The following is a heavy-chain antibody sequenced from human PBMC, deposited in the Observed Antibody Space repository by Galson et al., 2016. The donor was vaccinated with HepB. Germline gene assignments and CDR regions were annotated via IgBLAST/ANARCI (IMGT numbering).Heavy chain of an antibody. J-gene: IGHJ5*02. CDR3: ARHKTNGDWFDP. Sequence: SETLSLTCAVSGDSISSPTYHWGWIRQPAGKGLEWIGTIYYAGHTYYSPSLRTRLMMSMDTSKNQFSLNLISVTAADTAVYFCARHKTNGDWFDPWGQGTLVTVSS. CDR2: IYYAGHT. V-gene: IGHV4-39*01. CDR1: GDSISSPTYH. D-gene: IGHD2-8*01.